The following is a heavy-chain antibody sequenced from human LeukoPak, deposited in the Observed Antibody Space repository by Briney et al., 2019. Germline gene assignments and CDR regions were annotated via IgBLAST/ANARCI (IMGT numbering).Heavy chain of an antibody. Sequence: GGSLRLSCAASGFTFSSYGIHWVRQAPGKGLEWVAFIQYDGSHEYYADSVKGRFTISRDNSKNRLYLQMNSLRAEDTALYYCAKAHVPTMIRGVVSSDWGQGTLVTVSS. V-gene: IGHV3-30*02. D-gene: IGHD3-10*01. J-gene: IGHJ4*02. CDR1: GFTFSSYG. CDR2: IQYDGSHE. CDR3: AKAHVPTMIRGVVSSD.